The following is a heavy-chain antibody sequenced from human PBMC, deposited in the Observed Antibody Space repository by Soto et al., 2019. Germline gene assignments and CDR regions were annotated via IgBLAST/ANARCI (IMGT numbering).Heavy chain of an antibody. J-gene: IGHJ6*02. CDR3: AKDLLRPGRAYGMDV. CDR1: GFTFSSYG. CDR2: ISYDGSNK. V-gene: IGHV3-30*18. Sequence: QVQLVESGGGVVQPGRSLSLSSAASGFTFSSYGMHWVRQAPGKGLEWVAVISYDGSNKYYADSVKGRFTISRDNSKNTLYLQMNSLRAEDTAVYYCAKDLLRPGRAYGMDVWGQGTTVTVSS.